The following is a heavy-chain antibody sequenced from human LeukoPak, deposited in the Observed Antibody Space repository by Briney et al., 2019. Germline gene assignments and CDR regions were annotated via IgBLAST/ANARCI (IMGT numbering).Heavy chain of an antibody. J-gene: IGHJ4*02. D-gene: IGHD6-13*01. CDR2: IKQDGSEK. Sequence: PGGSLRLSCAASGFTFGSYWMSWVRQAPGKGLVWVANIKQDGSEKYYVDSVKGRFTISRDNAKNSLYLQMNSLRAEDTAVYYCAREGAAAADYWGQGTLVTVSS. CDR3: AREGAAAADY. V-gene: IGHV3-7*04. CDR1: GFTFGSYW.